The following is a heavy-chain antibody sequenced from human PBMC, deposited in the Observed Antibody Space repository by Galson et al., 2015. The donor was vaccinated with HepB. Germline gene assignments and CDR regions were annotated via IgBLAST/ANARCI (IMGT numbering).Heavy chain of an antibody. V-gene: IGHV1-2*02. J-gene: IGHJ4*02. CDR3: ARGEVTTTEGFDY. Sequence: SVKDSCKASGYTFTGYYMHWVRQAPGQGLEWMGWISPNSGGTNYAQKFQGRVTMTRDTSISTAYMELSRLRSDDTAVYYCARGEVTTTEGFDYWGQGTLVTVSS. D-gene: IGHD1-1*01. CDR2: ISPNSGGT. CDR1: GYTFTGYY.